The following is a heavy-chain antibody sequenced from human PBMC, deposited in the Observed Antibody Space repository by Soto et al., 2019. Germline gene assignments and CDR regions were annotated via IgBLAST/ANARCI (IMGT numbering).Heavy chain of an antibody. CDR2: ISSSSSTI. J-gene: IGHJ4*02. Sequence: EVQLVECGGGLVQPGGSLRRSCAGSGFTFSSYSMNWVRQAPGKGLEWVSYISSSSSTIYYADSVKGRFTISRDNAKNSLYLQMNILGDEEPAVYYCARVADSSGYYHHHYWGQGTLVTVSS. D-gene: IGHD3-22*01. V-gene: IGHV3-48*02. CDR1: GFTFSSYS. CDR3: ARVADSSGYYHHHY.